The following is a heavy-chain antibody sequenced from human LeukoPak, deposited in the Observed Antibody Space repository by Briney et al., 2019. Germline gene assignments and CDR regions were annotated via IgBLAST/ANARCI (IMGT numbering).Heavy chain of an antibody. Sequence: AASVKVSCKASGGTFSSYAISWVRQAPGQGLEWMGGIIPIFGTANYAQKFQGGVAITADESTSTAYMELSGLRSEDTAVYYCAAGRDLSGYYPYWGQGTLVTVSS. CDR2: IIPIFGTA. D-gene: IGHD3-22*01. V-gene: IGHV1-69*13. J-gene: IGHJ4*02. CDR3: AAGRDLSGYYPY. CDR1: GGTFSSYA.